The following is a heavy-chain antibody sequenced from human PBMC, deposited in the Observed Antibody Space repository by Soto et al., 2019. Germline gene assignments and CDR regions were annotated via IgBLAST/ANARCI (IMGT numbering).Heavy chain of an antibody. CDR3: AKGIPSTEGYCSGGSCYSYYYYGMDV. D-gene: IGHD2-15*01. CDR1: GFTFSSYG. CDR2: ISYDGSNK. J-gene: IGHJ6*02. V-gene: IGHV3-30*18. Sequence: GSLRLSCAASGFTFSSYGMHWVRQAPGKGLEWVAVISYDGSNKYYADSVKGRFTISRDNSKNTLYLQMNSLRAEDTAVYYCAKGIPSTEGYCSGGSCYSYYYYGMDVWGQGTTVTVSS.